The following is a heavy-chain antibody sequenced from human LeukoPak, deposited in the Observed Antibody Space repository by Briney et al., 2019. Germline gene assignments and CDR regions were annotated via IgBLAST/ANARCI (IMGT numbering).Heavy chain of an antibody. CDR2: FDPEDGET. CDR3: ATGFEYSSSSRVSMVDY. J-gene: IGHJ4*02. CDR1: GYTLTELS. V-gene: IGHV1-24*01. Sequence: GASVKVSCKVSGYTLTELSMHWVRQAPGKGLEWMGGFDPEDGETIYAQKFQGRVTMTEDTSTDTAYMELSSLRSEDTAVYYCATGFEYSSSSRVSMVDYWGQGTLVTVSS. D-gene: IGHD6-6*01.